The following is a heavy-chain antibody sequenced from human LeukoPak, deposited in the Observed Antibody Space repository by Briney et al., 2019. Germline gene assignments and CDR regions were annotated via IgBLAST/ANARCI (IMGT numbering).Heavy chain of an antibody. Sequence: SETLSLTCTVSGGSISSYYWSWIRQPPGKGLEWIGYIYYSGRTNYNPSLKSRVTISVDTSKNQFSLKLSSVTAADTAVYYCARNLPSGAFDIWGQGTMVTVSS. CDR1: GGSISSYY. J-gene: IGHJ3*02. V-gene: IGHV4-59*08. CDR3: ARNLPSGAFDI. CDR2: IYYSGRT.